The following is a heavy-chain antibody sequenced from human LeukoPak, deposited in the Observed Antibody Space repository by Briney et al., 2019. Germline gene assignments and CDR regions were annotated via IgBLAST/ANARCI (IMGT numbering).Heavy chain of an antibody. Sequence: ASVKVSCKASGYTFTSYYMHWVRQAPGQGLEWMGIINPSGGSTSYAQKFQGRVTMTRDTSTSTVCMELSSLRSEDTAVYYCARDSRDYGMDVWGQGTTVTVSS. D-gene: IGHD6-6*01. CDR1: GYTFTSYY. CDR2: INPSGGST. J-gene: IGHJ6*02. V-gene: IGHV1-46*01. CDR3: ARDSRDYGMDV.